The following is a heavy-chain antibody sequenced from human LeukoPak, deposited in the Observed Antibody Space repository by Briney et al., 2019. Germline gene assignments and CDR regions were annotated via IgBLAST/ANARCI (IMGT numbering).Heavy chain of an antibody. Sequence: GGSLRLSCAASGFTFSSYEMNWVRQAPGKGLEWVSYISSSGSTIYYADSVKGRFTVSRDNSKNTLYLQLSSLRAEDTAVYYCAREHDLWHEGGNWFDAWGQGSLVTVSS. CDR2: ISSSGSTI. CDR3: AREHDLWHEGGNWFDA. J-gene: IGHJ5*02. CDR1: GFTFSSYE. V-gene: IGHV3-48*03. D-gene: IGHD3-3*01.